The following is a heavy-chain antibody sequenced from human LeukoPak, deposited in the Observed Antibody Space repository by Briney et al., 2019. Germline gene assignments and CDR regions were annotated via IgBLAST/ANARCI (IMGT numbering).Heavy chain of an antibody. CDR1: GYSFTSYW. CDR3: ARTMIPTSPGLNWFDP. J-gene: IGHJ5*02. Sequence: GESLKISCKGSGYSFTSYWIGWVRQMPGKGLEWMGIIYPGDSDTRYSPSFQGQVTISADKSISTAYLQWGSLKASDTAMYYCARTMIPTSPGLNWFDPWGQGTLVTVSS. D-gene: IGHD3-22*01. V-gene: IGHV5-51*01. CDR2: IYPGDSDT.